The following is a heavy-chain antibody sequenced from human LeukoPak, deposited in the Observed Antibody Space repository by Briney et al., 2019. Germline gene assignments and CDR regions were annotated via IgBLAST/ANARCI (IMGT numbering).Heavy chain of an antibody. V-gene: IGHV1-46*01. CDR1: GYTFTSYY. CDR3: AREIDCSTTSCYPQTPSDYYYGMDV. CDR2: INPSGGST. J-gene: IGHJ6*02. Sequence: ASVKVSCKASGYTFTSYYMQWVRQAPGQGLEWMGIINPSGGSTSYAQKFQGRVTMTRDTSTSTVYMELSSLRSEDTAVYYCAREIDCSTTSCYPQTPSDYYYGMDVWGQGTAVTVSS. D-gene: IGHD2-2*01.